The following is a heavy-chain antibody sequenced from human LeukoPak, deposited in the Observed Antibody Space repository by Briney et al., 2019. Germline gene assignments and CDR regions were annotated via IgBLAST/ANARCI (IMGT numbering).Heavy chain of an antibody. J-gene: IGHJ4*02. Sequence: ASVKVSCKASGYTFVTYGITWVRQAPGQGLEWMGWINPHKGNTNYAQNFQDRVTMTTDTATTTAYMELRSLRSDDTAVYYCARDKKFVGWHHGNSVGYWGQGTLVTVSP. D-gene: IGHD4-23*01. CDR1: GYTFVTYG. CDR3: ARDKKFVGWHHGNSVGY. CDR2: INPHKGNT. V-gene: IGHV1-18*01.